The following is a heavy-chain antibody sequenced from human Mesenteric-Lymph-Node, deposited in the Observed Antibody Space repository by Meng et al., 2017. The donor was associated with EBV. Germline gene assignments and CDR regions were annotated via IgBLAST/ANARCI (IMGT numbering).Heavy chain of an antibody. CDR2: IHYSGST. Sequence: QVQLQESGPGLAKPSATLSLTCTVSGGSVTSGSYYWNWIRQPPGKRLEWIGYIHYSGSTNYNPSLKSQITISVDTSKNQLSLRVSHVTAADTAVYYCARGRRGVQYFDFWGQGALVTVSS. J-gene: IGHJ4*02. D-gene: IGHD1-1*01. CDR1: GGSVTSGSYY. CDR3: ARGRRGVQYFDF. V-gene: IGHV4-61*01.